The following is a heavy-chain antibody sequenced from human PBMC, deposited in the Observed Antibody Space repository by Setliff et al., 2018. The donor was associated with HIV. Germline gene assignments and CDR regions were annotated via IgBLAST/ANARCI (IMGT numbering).Heavy chain of an antibody. V-gene: IGHV4-4*09. CDR3: ARVPFTTGFDY. CDR1: GGSISNYY. D-gene: IGHD3-3*01. Sequence: LSLTCTVSGGSISNYYWSWIRQPPGKGLEWIGYIYTSGSTNYNPSLKSRVTISVDTSKNHFSLKLSSVTAADTAVFYCARVPFTTGFDYWGQGILVTVSS. CDR2: IYTSGST. J-gene: IGHJ4*02.